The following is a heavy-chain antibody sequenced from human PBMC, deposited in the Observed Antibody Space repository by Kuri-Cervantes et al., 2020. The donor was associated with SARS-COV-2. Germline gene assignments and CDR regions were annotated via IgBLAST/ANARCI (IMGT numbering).Heavy chain of an antibody. CDR1: GGSITSSSYY. CDR2: IYYSGST. V-gene: IGHV4-39*07. CDR3: ARGLGIVGARGIDY. Sequence: SETLSLTCTVSGGSITSSSYYWGWIRQPPGKGLEWIGSIYYSGSTYYNPSLKCRVTISVDTSKNQFSLKLSSVTAADTAVYYCARGLGIVGARGIDYWGQGTLVTVSS. J-gene: IGHJ4*02. D-gene: IGHD1-26*01.